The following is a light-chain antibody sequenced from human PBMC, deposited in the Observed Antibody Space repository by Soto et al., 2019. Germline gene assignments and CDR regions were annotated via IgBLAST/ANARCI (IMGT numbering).Light chain of an antibody. V-gene: IGKV1-39*01. CDR2: AAS. Sequence: DIQMTQSPSSLSASEGDRVNITCRASQTISTYLNWYQQEPGKAPKLLIYAASSLQSGVPSRFSGSGSGTDFTLTISSLQPEDFAAYYCQQSHGIPYTFGQGTKLEIK. J-gene: IGKJ2*01. CDR1: QTISTY. CDR3: QQSHGIPYT.